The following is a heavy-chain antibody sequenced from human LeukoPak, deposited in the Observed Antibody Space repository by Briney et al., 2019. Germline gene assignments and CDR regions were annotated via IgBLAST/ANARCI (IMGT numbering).Heavy chain of an antibody. J-gene: IGHJ4*02. CDR1: GGSISSSNW. CDR2: IYHSGST. CDR3: ARSHCSSTSCYADY. D-gene: IGHD2-2*01. V-gene: IGHV4-4*02. Sequence: SETLSLTCAVSGGSISSSNWWSWVRQPPGKGLEWIGEIYHSGSTNYNPSLKSRVTISVDKSKNQFSLKLSSVTAADTAVYYCARSHCSSTSCYADYWGQGTLVTVSS.